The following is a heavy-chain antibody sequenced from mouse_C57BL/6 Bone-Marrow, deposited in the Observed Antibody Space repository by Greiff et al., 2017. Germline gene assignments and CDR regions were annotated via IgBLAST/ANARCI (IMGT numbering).Heavy chain of an antibody. J-gene: IGHJ2*01. CDR3: ARNDYYFYY. Sequence: QVQLQQSGAELAKPGASVKMSCKASGYTFTSYWMHWVKQRPGQGLEWIGYINPSTGYTEYNQKFKDKATLTADKSSITAYMQLSSLTSEDSAVYYCARNDYYFYYGGQGPTPTVSS. V-gene: IGHV1-7*01. CDR1: GYTFTSYW. CDR2: INPSTGYT.